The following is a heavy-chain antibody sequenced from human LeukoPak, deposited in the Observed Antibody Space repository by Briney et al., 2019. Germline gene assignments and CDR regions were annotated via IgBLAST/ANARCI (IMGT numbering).Heavy chain of an antibody. CDR1: GFTFSNAW. V-gene: IGHV3-48*01. D-gene: IGHD3-3*01. CDR3: ARDGLRGFWSGYHTYYYYMDV. CDR2: ISSSSSTI. Sequence: GGSLRLSCAASGFTFSNAWMSWVRQAPGKGLEWVSYISSSSSTIYYADSVKGRFTISRDNAKNSLYLQMNSLRAEDTAVYYCARDGLRGFWSGYHTYYYYMDVWGKGTTVTVSS. J-gene: IGHJ6*03.